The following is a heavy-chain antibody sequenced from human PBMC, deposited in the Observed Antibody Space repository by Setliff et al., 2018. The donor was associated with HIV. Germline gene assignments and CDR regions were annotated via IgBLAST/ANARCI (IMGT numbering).Heavy chain of an antibody. CDR2: INHSGST. D-gene: IGHD5-12*01. V-gene: IGHV4-34*01. CDR1: GGSFSGYH. CDR3: ATASGYDLFMGAFDI. J-gene: IGHJ3*02. Sequence: SETLSLTCAVYGGSFSGYHWNWIRQPPGKGLEWIGEINHSGSTNYNPSLKSRVTISIDTFKNQFSMKLYSVTAADTAVYYCATASGYDLFMGAFDIWGQGTMVTVSS.